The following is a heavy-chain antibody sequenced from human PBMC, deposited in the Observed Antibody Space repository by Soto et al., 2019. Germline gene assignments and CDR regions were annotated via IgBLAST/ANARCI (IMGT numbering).Heavy chain of an antibody. V-gene: IGHV4-61*01. CDR3: ARASYYDSSGYYYFDY. Sequence: SETLSLTCTVSGGSVSSGSYYWSWIRQPPGKGLECIGYIYYSGSTNYNPSLKSRVTISVDTSKNQFSLKLSSVTAADTAVYYCARASYYDSSGYYYFDYWGQGTLVTVSS. CDR2: IYYSGST. D-gene: IGHD3-22*01. J-gene: IGHJ4*02. CDR1: GGSVSSGSYY.